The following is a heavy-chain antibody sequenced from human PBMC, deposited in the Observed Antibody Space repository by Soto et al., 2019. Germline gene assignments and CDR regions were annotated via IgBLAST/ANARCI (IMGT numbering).Heavy chain of an antibody. CDR1: GGSFSGYY. CDR3: ARGRGYGSGSYYTY. D-gene: IGHD3-10*01. CDR2: INHSGST. J-gene: IGHJ4*02. V-gene: IGHV4-34*01. Sequence: PSETLSLTCAVYGGSFSGYYWSWIRQPPGKGLEWIGEINHSGSTNYNPSLKSRVTISVDTSKNQFSLKLSSVTAADTAVYYCARGRGYGSGSYYTYWGQGTLVTVSS.